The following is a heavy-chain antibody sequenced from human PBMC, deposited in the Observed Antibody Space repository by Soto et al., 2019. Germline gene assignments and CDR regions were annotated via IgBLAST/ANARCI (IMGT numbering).Heavy chain of an antibody. D-gene: IGHD1-1*01. CDR2: IRSKANSYAT. CDR1: GFTFSGSA. V-gene: IGHV3-73*01. J-gene: IGHJ5*02. CDR3: TRHSPGRWLQMDGLDP. Sequence: EVQLVESGGGLVQPGGSLKLSCAASGFTFSGSAMHWVRQASGKGLEWVGRIRSKANSYATAYAASVKGRFTISRDDSENTAYLQMNSLKTEETAVYYCTRHSPGRWLQMDGLDPWGQGTLVTVSS.